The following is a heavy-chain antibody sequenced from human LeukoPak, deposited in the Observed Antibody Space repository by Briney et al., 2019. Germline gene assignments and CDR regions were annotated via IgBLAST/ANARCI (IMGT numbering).Heavy chain of an antibody. J-gene: IGHJ4*02. V-gene: IGHV3-30*02. Sequence: GGSLRLSCAASGFTFSIYGMQWVRQAPGKGLEWVAFIRYDGTNIYYADSVKGRFTISRDNSKNTVYLQMNSLRAEDTAVYYCAKDLRGYCSGGSCKTIDYWGQGTLVTVSS. CDR2: IRYDGTNI. D-gene: IGHD2-15*01. CDR3: AKDLRGYCSGGSCKTIDY. CDR1: GFTFSIYG.